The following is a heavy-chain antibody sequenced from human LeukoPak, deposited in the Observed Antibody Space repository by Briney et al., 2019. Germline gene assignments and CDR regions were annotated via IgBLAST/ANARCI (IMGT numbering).Heavy chain of an antibody. CDR3: ARDLTTVTTPGPY. V-gene: IGHV3-66*01. Sequence: PGGSLRLSCAASGFTVRSNYMSWVRQAPGKGLEWVSGIYSGGSTYHADSVKGRFSISRDNSKNTLYLQMNSLRAEDTAVYYCARDLTTVTTPGPYWGQGTLVTVSS. J-gene: IGHJ4*02. D-gene: IGHD4-17*01. CDR1: GFTVRSNY. CDR2: IYSGGST.